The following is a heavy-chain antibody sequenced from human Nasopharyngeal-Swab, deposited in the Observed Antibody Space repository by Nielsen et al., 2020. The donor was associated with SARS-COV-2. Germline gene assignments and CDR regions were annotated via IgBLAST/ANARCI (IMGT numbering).Heavy chain of an antibody. CDR2: ISYDGSNK. CDR3: ASGSPINVVPAARHPRQFGY. V-gene: IGHV3-30-3*01. CDR1: GFTFSSYA. D-gene: IGHD2-2*01. Sequence: RGSLRLSCAASGFTFSSYAMHWVRQAPGKGLEWVAVISYDGSNKYYADSVKGRFTISRDNSKNTLYLQMNSLRAEDTAVYYCASGSPINVVPAARHPRQFGYWGQGTLVTVSS. J-gene: IGHJ4*02.